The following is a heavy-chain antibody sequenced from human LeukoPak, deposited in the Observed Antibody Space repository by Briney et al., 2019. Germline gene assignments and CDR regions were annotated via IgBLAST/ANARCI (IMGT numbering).Heavy chain of an antibody. J-gene: IGHJ4*02. V-gene: IGHV4-38-2*02. Sequence: SETLSLTCTVSGYSISSGYYWGWIRQPPGNGLEWIGSIYHSGSTYYNPSLKSRVTISVDTSKNQFSLKLSSVTAADTAVYYCARGNTLISSPYYFDYWGQGTLVTVSS. CDR2: IYHSGST. CDR3: ARGNTLISSPYYFDY. D-gene: IGHD2-2*01. CDR1: GYSISSGYY.